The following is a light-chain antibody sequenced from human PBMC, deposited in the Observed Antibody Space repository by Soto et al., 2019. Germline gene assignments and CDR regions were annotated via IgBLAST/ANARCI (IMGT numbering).Light chain of an antibody. J-gene: IGLJ2*01. CDR3: SSYTTSGSLV. V-gene: IGLV2-14*01. Sequence: QSALTQPASVSGSPGQSITISCTGTSSDVGGYNYVSWYQQHPGKAPKLMIYDVSNRPSGVSNRFSGSKSGNTASLTISGLQAEDEADYYCSSYTTSGSLVFGGGTKHTVL. CDR2: DVS. CDR1: SSDVGGYNY.